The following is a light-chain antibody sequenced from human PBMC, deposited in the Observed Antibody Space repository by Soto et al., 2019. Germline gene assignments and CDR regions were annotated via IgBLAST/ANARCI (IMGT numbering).Light chain of an antibody. CDR2: DTS. J-gene: IGKJ5*01. CDR3: QQRSNWPIT. Sequence: EIVLTQSPGTLSFSPGERVTLSCRASQTVASNLAWYQQKPGQAPRLLIYDTSNRATGIPARFSGSGSGTDFTLTINNLDPEDFAVYYCQQRSNWPITFGQGTRLEI. CDR1: QTVASN. V-gene: IGKV3-11*01.